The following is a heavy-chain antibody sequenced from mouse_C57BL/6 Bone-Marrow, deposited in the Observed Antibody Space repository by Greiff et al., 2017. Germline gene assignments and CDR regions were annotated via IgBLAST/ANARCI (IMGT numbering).Heavy chain of an antibody. Sequence: VQLKESGAEPVRPGASVKLSCTASGFNIKDDYMHWVKQRPEQGLEWIGWIDPENGDTEYASKFQGKATITADTSSNTAYLQLSSLTSEDTAVYYCTTGDYYGSRGYWGQGTTLTVSS. CDR1: GFNIKDDY. D-gene: IGHD1-1*01. J-gene: IGHJ2*01. CDR2: IDPENGDT. V-gene: IGHV14-4*01. CDR3: TTGDYYGSRGY.